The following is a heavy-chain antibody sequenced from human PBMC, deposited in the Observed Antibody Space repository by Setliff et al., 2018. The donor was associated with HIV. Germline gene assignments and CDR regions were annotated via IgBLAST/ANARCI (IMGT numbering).Heavy chain of an antibody. CDR2: INPNSGAT. CDR3: AVASIVSTARWNH. CDR1: GYTLTEVS. J-gene: IGHJ5*02. Sequence: ASVKVSCKISGYTLTEVSMHWVRQAPGQGLEWMGWINPNSGATNYAQNFQGRVTMTRDTSISTAYMDLSSLTSDDTAVYYCAVASIVSTARWNHWGRGTLVTVSS. D-gene: IGHD1-26*01. V-gene: IGHV1-2*02.